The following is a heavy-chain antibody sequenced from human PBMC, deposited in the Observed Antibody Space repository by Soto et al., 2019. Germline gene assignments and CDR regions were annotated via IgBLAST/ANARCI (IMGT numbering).Heavy chain of an antibody. J-gene: IGHJ4*02. Sequence: QVQLVQSGAEVKKPGSSVKVSCKASGGTFSSYAISWVRQAPGQGLEWMGGTIPIFGTANYAQKFQGRVTITAGESASTAYMELSSLRSEDTAVYYCAYCGGDCLGTDYWGQGTLVTVSS. CDR3: AYCGGDCLGTDY. CDR1: GGTFSSYA. V-gene: IGHV1-69*01. D-gene: IGHD2-21*02. CDR2: TIPIFGTA.